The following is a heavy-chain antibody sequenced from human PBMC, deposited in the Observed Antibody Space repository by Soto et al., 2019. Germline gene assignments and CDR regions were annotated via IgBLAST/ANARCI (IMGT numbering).Heavy chain of an antibody. CDR1: GFTFSSYG. CDR3: AKARSRGLPERKYGMDV. Sequence: GESLKISCAASGFTFSSYGMHWVRQAPGKGLEWVAVISYDGSNKYYADSVKGRFTISRDNSKNTLYLQMNSLRAEDTAVYYCAKARSRGLPERKYGMDVWGQGTTVTVSS. D-gene: IGHD3-10*01. V-gene: IGHV3-30*18. CDR2: ISYDGSNK. J-gene: IGHJ6*02.